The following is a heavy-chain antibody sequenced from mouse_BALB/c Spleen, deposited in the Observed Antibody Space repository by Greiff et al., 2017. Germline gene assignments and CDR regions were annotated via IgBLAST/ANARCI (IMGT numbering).Heavy chain of an antibody. Sequence: EVHLVESGGGLVQPGGSRKLSCAASGFTFSSFGMHWVRQAPEKGLEWVAYISSGSSTIYYADTVKGRFTISRDNPKNTLFLQMTSLRSEDRAMYYCARLDWSGYWGQGTSVTVSS. D-gene: IGHD4-1*01. CDR2: ISSGSSTI. CDR3: ARLDWSGY. CDR1: GFTFSSFG. J-gene: IGHJ4*01. V-gene: IGHV5-17*02.